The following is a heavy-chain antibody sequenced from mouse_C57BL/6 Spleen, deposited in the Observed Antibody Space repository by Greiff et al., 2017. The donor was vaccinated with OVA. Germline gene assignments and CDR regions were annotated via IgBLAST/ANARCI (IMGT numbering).Heavy chain of an antibody. D-gene: IGHD1-1*01. Sequence: VQLQQSVAELVRPGASVKLSCTASGFNIPNTYMHWVQQRPEQGLEWIGRLDPANGNTKYAPTFPGKARRAADTTSNTAYRQHSSLTYEDTAIYDCARSAILRYLFADWGQGTLGTVSA. CDR2: LDPANGNT. CDR1: GFNIPNTY. V-gene: IGHV14-3*01. J-gene: IGHJ3*01. CDR3: ARSAILRYLFAD.